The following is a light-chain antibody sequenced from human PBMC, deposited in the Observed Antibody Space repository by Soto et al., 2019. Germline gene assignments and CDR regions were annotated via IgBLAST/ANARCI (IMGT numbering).Light chain of an antibody. CDR3: QQYDRPPIT. Sequence: EVVFTQSPGTLSLSPGERATLSCPATQTLSRSWLAWYQHKPGQAPRLLVSGASRRATGIPDRFSGGGAGTDFTLTISRLQPEDSALYYCQQYDRPPITFGQGTRLEIK. V-gene: IGKV3-20*01. CDR2: GAS. J-gene: IGKJ5*01. CDR1: QTLSRSW.